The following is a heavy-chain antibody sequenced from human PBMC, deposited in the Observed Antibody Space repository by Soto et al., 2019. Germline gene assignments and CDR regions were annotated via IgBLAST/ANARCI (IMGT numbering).Heavy chain of an antibody. CDR1: GYTFTVYY. V-gene: IGHV1-2*04. D-gene: IGHD3-22*01. CDR2: INPNSGGT. J-gene: IGHJ4*02. Sequence: ASVKVSCKASGYTFTVYYMHWVLQAPGQGLEWMGWINPNSGGTNYAQKFQGWVTMTRDTSISTAYMELSRLRSDDTAVYYCAREAHYYDSSLQHWGQGTLVTVS. CDR3: AREAHYYDSSLQH.